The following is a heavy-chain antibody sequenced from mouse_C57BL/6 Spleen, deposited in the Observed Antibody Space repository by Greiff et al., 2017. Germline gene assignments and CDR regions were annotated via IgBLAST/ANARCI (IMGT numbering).Heavy chain of an antibody. CDR2: INYDGSST. V-gene: IGHV5-16*01. D-gene: IGHD2-3*01. J-gene: IGHJ2*01. CDR3: ARVYDGYYGDYFDY. CDR1: GFTFSDYY. Sequence: EVKVVESEGGLVQPGSSMKLSCTASGFTFSDYYMAWVRQVPEKGLEWVANINYDGSSTYYLDSLKSRFIISRDNAKNILYLQMSSLKSEDTATYYCARVYDGYYGDYFDYWGQGTTLTVSS.